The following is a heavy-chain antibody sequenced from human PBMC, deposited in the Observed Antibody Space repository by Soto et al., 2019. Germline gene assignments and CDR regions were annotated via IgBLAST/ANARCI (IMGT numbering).Heavy chain of an antibody. CDR1: GYTFTGYY. D-gene: IGHD2-15*01. CDR2: INPNSGGT. V-gene: IGHV1-2*04. CDR3: ARGYCSGGSCSSVGAFDI. Sequence: ASVKGSFKASGYTFTGYYMHWVRQAPGQGLEWMGWINPNSGGTNYAQKFQGWGTMTRDTSISTAYMELSRLRSDDPAVYYCARGYCSGGSCSSVGAFDIWGQGTMVTVS. J-gene: IGHJ3*02.